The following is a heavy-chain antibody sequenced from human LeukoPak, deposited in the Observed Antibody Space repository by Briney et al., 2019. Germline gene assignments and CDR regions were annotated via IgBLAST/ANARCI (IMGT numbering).Heavy chain of an antibody. CDR3: ARDPSGSYFSSGIDY. CDR1: GFXFSSCT. CDR2: ISYDGSNK. D-gene: IGHD1-26*01. J-gene: IGHJ4*02. V-gene: IGHV3-30-3*01. Sequence: GGSLRLSCEASGFXFSSCTIHWVRQAPGKGLEWVAVISYDGSNKYYADSVKGRFTISRDNSQNTLYLQMNSMRAEDTAVYYCARDPSGSYFSSGIDYWGQGILVTVPS.